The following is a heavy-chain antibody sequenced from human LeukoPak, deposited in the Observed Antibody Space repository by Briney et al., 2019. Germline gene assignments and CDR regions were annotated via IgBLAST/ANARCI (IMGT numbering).Heavy chain of an antibody. Sequence: GGSLRLSCAASGFTFSTHGMHWVRQAPGKGLEWVAFIRYDGINKYYADSVKGRFTISRDSFKNTVYLQMNSLRAEDTAVYYCAKDADTDYYYYMDVWGKGATVTISS. J-gene: IGHJ6*03. CDR2: IRYDGINK. V-gene: IGHV3-30*02. CDR3: AKDADTDYYYYMDV. CDR1: GFTFSTHG.